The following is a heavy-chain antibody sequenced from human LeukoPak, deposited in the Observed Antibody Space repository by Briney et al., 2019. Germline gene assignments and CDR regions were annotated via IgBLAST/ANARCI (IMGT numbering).Heavy chain of an antibody. CDR2: ISGSGGST. CDR1: GFTFSSYA. CDR3: AKVLGSRNDILTGYSFD. V-gene: IGHV3-23*01. Sequence: GGSLRLSCAASGFTFSSYAMSWVRQAPGKGLEWVSAISGSGGSTYYADSVKGRFTISRDNSKNTLYLQMNSLRAEDTAVYYCAKVLGSRNDILTGYSFDWGQGTLVTVSS. D-gene: IGHD3-9*01. J-gene: IGHJ4*02.